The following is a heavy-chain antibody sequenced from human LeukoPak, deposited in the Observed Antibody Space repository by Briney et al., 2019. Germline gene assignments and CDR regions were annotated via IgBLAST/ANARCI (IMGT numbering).Heavy chain of an antibody. Sequence: SETLSLTCTVSGGSISSYYWSWIRQPPGKGLEWIGYIYYSGSTNYNPSLKSRVTISVDTSKNQFSLKLSSVTAADTAVYYCARGYKQTYYDILTGYSVYFDYWGQGTLVTVSS. CDR3: ARGYKQTYYDILTGYSVYFDY. D-gene: IGHD3-9*01. CDR1: GGSISSYY. J-gene: IGHJ4*02. CDR2: IYYSGST. V-gene: IGHV4-59*01.